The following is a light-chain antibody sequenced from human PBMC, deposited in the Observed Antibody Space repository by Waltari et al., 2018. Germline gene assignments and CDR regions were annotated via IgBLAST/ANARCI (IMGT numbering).Light chain of an antibody. J-gene: IGLJ3*02. CDR3: AAWDDSLSGWV. V-gene: IGLV1-47*01. CDR1: SSNIGDNY. Sequence: QSVLTQLPSASGTSGQGVTIPCSGSSSNIGDNYVNWYQQFPGTSPRLLIHRNNQRPSGVPDRFSGSKSGTSAFLVISGLRSEDEADYHCAAWDDSLSGWVFGGGTKVTVL. CDR2: RNN.